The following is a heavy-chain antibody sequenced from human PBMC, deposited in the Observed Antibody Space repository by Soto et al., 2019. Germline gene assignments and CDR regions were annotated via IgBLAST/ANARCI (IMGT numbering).Heavy chain of an antibody. Sequence: PSETLSLTCTVSGGSISSYYWSWIRQPPGKGLEWIGYIYYSGSTNYNPSLKSRVTISVDTSKNQFSLKLSSVTAADTAVYYCARTQSAYGSGSCWIDYWGQGTLVTVSS. CDR1: GGSISSYY. CDR3: ARTQSAYGSGSCWIDY. J-gene: IGHJ4*02. D-gene: IGHD3-10*01. V-gene: IGHV4-59*01. CDR2: IYYSGST.